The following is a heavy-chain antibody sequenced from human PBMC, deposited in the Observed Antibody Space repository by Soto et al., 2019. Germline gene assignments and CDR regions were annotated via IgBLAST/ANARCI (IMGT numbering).Heavy chain of an antibody. J-gene: IGHJ5*02. D-gene: IGHD5-12*01. Sequence: PSETLSLTCTVSGGSISSYYWSWIRQPPGKGLEWIGYIYYSGSTNYNPSLKSRVTISVDTSKNQFSLKLSSVTAADTAVYYCARKSGYSNWFDPWGQGTLVTVSS. CDR1: GGSISSYY. CDR3: ARKSGYSNWFDP. V-gene: IGHV4-59*01. CDR2: IYYSGST.